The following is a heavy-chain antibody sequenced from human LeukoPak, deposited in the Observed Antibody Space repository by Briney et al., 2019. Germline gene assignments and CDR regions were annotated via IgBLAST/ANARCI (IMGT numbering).Heavy chain of an antibody. J-gene: IGHJ5*02. V-gene: IGHV4-30-2*01. D-gene: IGHD1-26*01. Sequence: SETLSLTCAVSGCSISSGGYSWSWIRQPPGKGLEWIGYIYHSGSTSYNPSLKSRVTISVDRSKNQFSLKLSSVTAADTAVYYCARKSIVGANWFDPWGQGTLVTVSS. CDR1: GCSISSGGYS. CDR2: IYHSGST. CDR3: ARKSIVGANWFDP.